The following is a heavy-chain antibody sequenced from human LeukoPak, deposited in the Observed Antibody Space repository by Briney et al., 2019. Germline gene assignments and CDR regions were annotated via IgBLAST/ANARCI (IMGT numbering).Heavy chain of an antibody. CDR1: GFTFRIYG. D-gene: IGHD2-15*01. V-gene: IGHV3-30*02. J-gene: IGHJ4*02. Sequence: GGSLRLSCAASGFTFRIYGIHWVRQAPGKGLEWVAFIRSDGSDKYYADSVKGRFTISRDNSKNTEYLQMSSLRAEDTAVYYCAKERDLVAATYYFDYLGQGTLVTVSS. CDR2: IRSDGSDK. CDR3: AKERDLVAATYYFDY.